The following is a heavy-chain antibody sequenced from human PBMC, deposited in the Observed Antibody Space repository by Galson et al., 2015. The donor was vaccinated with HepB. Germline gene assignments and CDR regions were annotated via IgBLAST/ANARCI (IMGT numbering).Heavy chain of an antibody. CDR3: ARSGDYGSGSYYVLGMDV. V-gene: IGHV3-48*01. CDR1: GFTFSSYS. Sequence: SLRLSCAASGFTFSSYSMNWVRQAPGKGLEWVLHITTSSSTIYYADSVKGRFTISRDNAKNSLYLQMNSLRAEDTAVYYCARSGDYGSGSYYVLGMDVWGQGTTVTVSS. D-gene: IGHD3-10*01. CDR2: ITTSSSTI. J-gene: IGHJ6*02.